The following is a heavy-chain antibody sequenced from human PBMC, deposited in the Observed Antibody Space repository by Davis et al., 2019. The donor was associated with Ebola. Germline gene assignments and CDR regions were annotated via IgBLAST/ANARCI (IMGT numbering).Heavy chain of an antibody. J-gene: IGHJ5*02. V-gene: IGHV5-51*01. CDR2: IYPRDSDV. Sequence: GESLKISCKTSGYMFTNYWIAWVRQQPGSGLEWMGLIYPRDSDVRYNSSFQGQVSISADKSVTTAYLQWRSLQASDTAMYYCARQIVVVVAASKTGRFDPWGQGTLVTVSS. D-gene: IGHD2-15*01. CDR3: ARQIVVVVAASKTGRFDP. CDR1: GYMFTNYW.